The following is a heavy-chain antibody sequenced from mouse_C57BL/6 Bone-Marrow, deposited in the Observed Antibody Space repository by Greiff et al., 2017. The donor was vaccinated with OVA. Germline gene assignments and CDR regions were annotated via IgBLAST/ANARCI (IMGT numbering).Heavy chain of an antibody. Sequence: VQLQQSGAELVRPGASVTLSCKASGYTFTDYEMHWVKQTPVHGLEWIGAIYPETGGTAYNQKFKGKAILTADKSSSTAYMELRSLTSEDSAVYYCSYYYGSSYDYWGQGTTLTVSS. CDR2: IYPETGGT. CDR1: GYTFTDYE. D-gene: IGHD1-1*01. CDR3: SYYYGSSYDY. J-gene: IGHJ2*01. V-gene: IGHV1-15*01.